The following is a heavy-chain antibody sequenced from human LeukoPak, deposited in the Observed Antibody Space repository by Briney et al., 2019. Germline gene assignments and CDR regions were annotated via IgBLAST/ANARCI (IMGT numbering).Heavy chain of an antibody. V-gene: IGHV4-34*01. CDR1: GGSISSYY. CDR3: ARSYYDILTGYYKRVRFLNWFDP. D-gene: IGHD3-9*01. CDR2: INHSGST. Sequence: SETLSLTCTVSGGSISSYYWSWIRQPPGKGLEWIGEINHSGSTNYNPSLKSRVTISVDTSKNQFSLKLSSVTAADTAVYYCARSYYDILTGYYKRVRFLNWFDPWGQGTLVTVSS. J-gene: IGHJ5*02.